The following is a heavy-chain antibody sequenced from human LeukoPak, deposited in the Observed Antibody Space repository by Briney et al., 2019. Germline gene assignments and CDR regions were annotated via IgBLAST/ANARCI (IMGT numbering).Heavy chain of an antibody. D-gene: IGHD6-19*01. Sequence: SETLSLTCTVSGGSIGTYSWNWIRQPPGKGLEWIGYIYYSGTTNYNPSLKSRVTISVDTSKNQFSLKLSSVTAADTAVYYCAGGGGIAVAGTPVYFDYWGQGTLVTVSS. V-gene: IGHV4-59*12. CDR1: GGSIGTYS. J-gene: IGHJ4*02. CDR3: AGGGGIAVAGTPVYFDY. CDR2: IYYSGTT.